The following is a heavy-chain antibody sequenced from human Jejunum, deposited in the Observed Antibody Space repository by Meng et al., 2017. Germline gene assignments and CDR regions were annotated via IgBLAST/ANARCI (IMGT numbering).Heavy chain of an antibody. CDR1: GFTFSNYD. V-gene: IGHV3-30*01. J-gene: IGHJ4*02. CDR3: AREPYTGNFYFNY. Sequence: QVQLVESGGGVVQPGRSLILSCAASGFTFSNYDMHWVRQAPGKGLEWVAEISYDGSNKYYADSVKGRFTISRDNSKNTLYLQMNSLRPEDTAVYYCAREPYTGNFYFNYWGQGTLVTVSS. CDR2: ISYDGSNK. D-gene: IGHD1-26*01.